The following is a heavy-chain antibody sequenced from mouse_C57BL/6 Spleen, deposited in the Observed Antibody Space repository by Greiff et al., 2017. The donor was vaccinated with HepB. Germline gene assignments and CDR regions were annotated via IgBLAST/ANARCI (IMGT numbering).Heavy chain of an antibody. Sequence: VQLQHPGAELVKPGASVKLSCKASGYTFTSYWMQWVKQRPGQGLEWIGEIDPSDSYTNYNQKFKGKATLTVDTSSSTAYMQLSSLTSEDSAVYYCAREGYYYGSSSWFAYWGQGTLVTVSA. D-gene: IGHD1-1*01. J-gene: IGHJ3*01. CDR2: IDPSDSYT. CDR3: AREGYYYGSSSWFAY. V-gene: IGHV1-50*01. CDR1: GYTFTSYW.